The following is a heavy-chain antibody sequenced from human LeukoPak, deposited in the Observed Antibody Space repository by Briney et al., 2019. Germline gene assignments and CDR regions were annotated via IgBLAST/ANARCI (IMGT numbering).Heavy chain of an antibody. V-gene: IGHV1-2*06. D-gene: IGHD6-19*01. CDR2: INPNSGGT. CDR1: GYTFTGYY. CDR3: ARVSGQGYSSGWYYFDY. Sequence: GASVKVSCKASGYTFTGYYMHWVRQAPGQGLEWMGRINPNSGGTNYAQKFQGRVTMTRDTSISTAYMELSRLRSDDTAVYYCARVSGQGYSSGWYYFDYWGQGTLVTVSS. J-gene: IGHJ4*02.